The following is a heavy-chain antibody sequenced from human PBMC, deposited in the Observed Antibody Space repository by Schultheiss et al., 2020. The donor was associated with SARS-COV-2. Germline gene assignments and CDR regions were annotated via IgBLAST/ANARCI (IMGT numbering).Heavy chain of an antibody. V-gene: IGHV3-7*01. CDR1: GFTFSSYW. D-gene: IGHD2-2*01. CDR3: ARAGLMMYQLLLYFDL. J-gene: IGHJ2*01. Sequence: GESLKISCAASGFTFSSYWMSWVRQAPGKGLEWVANIKQDGSEKYYVDSVKGRFTISRDNAKNSLYLQMNSLRAEDTAVYYCARAGLMMYQLLLYFDLWGRGTLVTVSS. CDR2: IKQDGSEK.